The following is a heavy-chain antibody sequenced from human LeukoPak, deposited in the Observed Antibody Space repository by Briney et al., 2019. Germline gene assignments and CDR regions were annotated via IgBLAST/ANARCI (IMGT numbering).Heavy chain of an antibody. V-gene: IGHV1-2*02. CDR2: INPNSGGT. Sequence: ASVKISCKASGYTFTGYYMHRVRQAPGQGLEWMGWINPNSGGTNYAQKFQGRVTMTRDTSISTAYMELSRLRSDDTAVYYCAREYGCSGGSCYVYFDYWGQGTLVTVSS. D-gene: IGHD2-15*01. J-gene: IGHJ4*02. CDR1: GYTFTGYY. CDR3: AREYGCSGGSCYVYFDY.